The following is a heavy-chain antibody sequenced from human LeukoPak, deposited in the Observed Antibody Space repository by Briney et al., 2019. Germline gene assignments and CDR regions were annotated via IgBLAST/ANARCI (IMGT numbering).Heavy chain of an antibody. J-gene: IGHJ5*02. Sequence: GGSLRISCAASGFIFSSCAMHWVRQAPGKGLEYVEAISGNGDSTYYAISVKGRFTMSRDNSKNTLYLQMGSLRAEDMAVYYCVREVYDGNWFDPWGQGTLVTVSS. CDR3: VREVYDGNWFDP. D-gene: IGHD3-3*01. CDR1: GFIFSSCA. CDR2: ISGNGDST. V-gene: IGHV3-64*01.